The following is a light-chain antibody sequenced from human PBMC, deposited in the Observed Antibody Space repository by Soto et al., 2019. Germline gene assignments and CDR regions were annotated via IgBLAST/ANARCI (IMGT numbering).Light chain of an antibody. J-gene: IGLJ1*01. CDR1: STNIRAGYD. CDR3: QSYDSSLSGSYV. Sequence: TISSHRSSTNIRAGYDVHRYQQLPGTAPKLLIYGNSNRPSGVPDRFSGSKSGTSASLAITGLQAEDEADYYCQSYDSSLSGSYVFGTVTKVTVL. CDR2: GNS. V-gene: IGLV1-40*01.